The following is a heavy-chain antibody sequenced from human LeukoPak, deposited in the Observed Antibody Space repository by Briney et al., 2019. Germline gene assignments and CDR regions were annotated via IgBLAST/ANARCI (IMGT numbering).Heavy chain of an antibody. CDR1: GGSFSGYY. J-gene: IGHJ5*02. CDR2: INHSGST. V-gene: IGHV4-34*01. CDR3: ARGAGYCSSTSCYSFDP. D-gene: IGHD2-2*01. Sequence: SETLSLTCAVYGGSFSGYYWSWIRQPPGRGLEWIGEINHSGSTNYNPSLKSRVTISVDTSKNQFSLKLSSVTAADTAVYYCARGAGYCSSTSCYSFDPWGQGTLVTVSS.